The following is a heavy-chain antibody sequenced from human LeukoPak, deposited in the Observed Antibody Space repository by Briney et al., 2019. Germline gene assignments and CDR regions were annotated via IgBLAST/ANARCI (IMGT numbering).Heavy chain of an antibody. CDR3: ARDSSPFNYMDV. CDR2: SYHSGST. CDR1: GHLLSSGYY. V-gene: IGHV4-38-2*02. J-gene: IGHJ6*03. Sequence: SETQSLTCTVSGHLLSSGYYRGWLRQTPGKGLEWIGWSYHSGSTYYNPCLKSRVNISVDTSKNQFSLKLSSVTAADTAVYYCARDSSPFNYMDVWGKGTTVSVSS.